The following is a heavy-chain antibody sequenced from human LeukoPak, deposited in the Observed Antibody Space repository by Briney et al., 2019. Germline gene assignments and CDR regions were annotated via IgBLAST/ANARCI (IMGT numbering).Heavy chain of an antibody. CDR3: ATGDPRLGELYHY. J-gene: IGHJ4*02. CDR1: GYTFTSYY. V-gene: IGHV1-24*01. CDR2: FDPEDGET. D-gene: IGHD3-10*01. Sequence: ASVKVSCKASGYTFTSYYMHWVRQAPGKGLEWMGGFDPEDGETIYAQKFQGRVTMTEDTSTDTAYMELSSLRSEDTAVYYCATGDPRLGELYHYWGQGTLVTVSS.